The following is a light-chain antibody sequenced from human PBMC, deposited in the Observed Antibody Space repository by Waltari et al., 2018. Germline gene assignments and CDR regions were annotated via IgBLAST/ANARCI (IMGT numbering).Light chain of an antibody. CDR1: SRAFGAYNL. J-gene: IGLJ1*01. Sequence: QSALTQPAPVPGSSGQSIPLSCAGTSRAFGAYNLVLWYQQQPDKAPTLMIYDVTYRPSGVSNRFSGSKSGNTASLTISGLQAEDEADYYCNSYTSRGTHVFGTGTKVTVL. V-gene: IGLV2-14*01. CDR2: DVT. CDR3: NSYTSRGTHV.